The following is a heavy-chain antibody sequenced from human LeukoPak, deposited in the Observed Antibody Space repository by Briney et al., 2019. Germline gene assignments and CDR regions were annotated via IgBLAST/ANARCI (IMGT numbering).Heavy chain of an antibody. CDR2: IYYIGTP. V-gene: IGHV4-59*01. J-gene: IGHJ4*02. D-gene: IGHD6-19*01. CDR1: GGSISNYY. Sequence: PSETLSLTCIVSGGSISNYYWSWIRQPPGKGLEWIGYIYYIGTPNYNPSLDSRVTISIDTSKNQFSLKLKSVTAADTAVYFCASSPLISSGWLGLDSWGPGALVTVSS. CDR3: ASSPLISSGWLGLDS.